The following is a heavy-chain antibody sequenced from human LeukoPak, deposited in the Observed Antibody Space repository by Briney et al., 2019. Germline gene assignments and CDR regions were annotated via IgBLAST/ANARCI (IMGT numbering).Heavy chain of an antibody. D-gene: IGHD6-13*01. J-gene: IGHJ5*02. CDR3: ARGGRNSSSAFAP. V-gene: IGHV3-11*06. Sequence: PGGSLRLSCAASGFTFSDYYMSWIRQAPGKGLEWVSYISSSSSYTNYADSVKGRFTISRDNAKNSLYLQMNSLRAEDTAVYYCARGGRNSSSAFAPGGKGPLVTVSS. CDR1: GFTFSDYY. CDR2: ISSSSSYT.